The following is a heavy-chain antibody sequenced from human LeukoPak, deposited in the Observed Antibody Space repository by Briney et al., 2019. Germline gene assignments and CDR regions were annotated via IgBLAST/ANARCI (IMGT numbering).Heavy chain of an antibody. Sequence: GASVKVSCKASGYTFTSYDINWVRQATGQGLEWMGWMNPNSGNTGYAQKFQGRVTMTRNTSISTAYMELSSLRSEDTAVYYCASEQQLVQGLQRAPYNWFDPWGQGTLVTVSS. V-gene: IGHV1-8*01. CDR1: GYTFTSYD. CDR3: ASEQQLVQGLQRAPYNWFDP. CDR2: MNPNSGNT. D-gene: IGHD6-13*01. J-gene: IGHJ5*02.